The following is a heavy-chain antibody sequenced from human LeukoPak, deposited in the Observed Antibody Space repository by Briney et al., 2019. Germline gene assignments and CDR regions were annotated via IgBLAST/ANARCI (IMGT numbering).Heavy chain of an antibody. V-gene: IGHV3-23*01. CDR1: GFTFTSYA. CDR2: ISGSGNRT. CDR3: AKEPVN. J-gene: IGHJ4*02. Sequence: GGSLRLSCAVSGFTFTSYAISWVRQAPGKGLEWVSTISGSGNRTYYANSVKGRFTLSRDKSKNTVYLQMNSLRVEETAVYYCAKEPVNWGQGTLVTVSS. D-gene: IGHD6-19*01.